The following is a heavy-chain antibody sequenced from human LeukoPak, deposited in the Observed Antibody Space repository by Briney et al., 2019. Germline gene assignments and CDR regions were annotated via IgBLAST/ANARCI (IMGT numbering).Heavy chain of an antibody. J-gene: IGHJ4*02. CDR1: GGSIGSNY. CDR2: IYYTGAT. D-gene: IGHD6-19*01. CDR3: AKYGNSGWVIDN. Sequence: SETLSLTCTVSGGSIGSNYWTWIRQPPGKGLEYIGYIYYTGATNYNPSLKSRVTISVDTSKNRFSLKMTSVTAADTAVYFCAKYGNSGWVIDNWGQGTLVTVSS. V-gene: IGHV4-59*08.